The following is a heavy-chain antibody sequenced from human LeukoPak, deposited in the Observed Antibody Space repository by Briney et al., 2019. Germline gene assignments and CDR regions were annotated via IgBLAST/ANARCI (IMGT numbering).Heavy chain of an antibody. D-gene: IGHD3-22*01. CDR1: GITFSHYW. J-gene: IGHJ4*02. V-gene: IGHV3-74*01. CDR2: TNTDGSST. CDR3: VPSDSSGLD. Sequence: GGSLRLSCEASGITFSHYWMHWARQAPGRGLVWVSRTNTDGSSTSYMDSVKGRFTISRDNAKNTIYLQMNSLRAEDTAVYYCVPSDSSGLDWGQGTLVTVSS.